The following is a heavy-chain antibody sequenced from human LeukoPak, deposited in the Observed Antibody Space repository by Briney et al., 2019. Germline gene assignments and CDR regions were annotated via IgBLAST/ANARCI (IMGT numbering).Heavy chain of an antibody. CDR1: GGSLSSYY. D-gene: IGHD4-4*01. V-gene: IGHV4-59*01. CDR3: ARVGRDYSNYLDY. J-gene: IGHJ4*02. Sequence: SETLSLTCTVSGGSLSSYYWSWIRQPPGKGLEWIGYIYYSGSTNYNPSLKSRVTISVDTSKNQFSLRLSSVTAADTAVYYCARVGRDYSNYLDYWGQGTLVTVSS. CDR2: IYYSGST.